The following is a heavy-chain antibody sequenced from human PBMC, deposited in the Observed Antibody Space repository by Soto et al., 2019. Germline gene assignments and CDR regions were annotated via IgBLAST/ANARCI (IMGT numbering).Heavy chain of an antibody. Sequence: AGCLGLGCAASGFTFRDSYMSWIRKDTGKGLEWVSAISTTGASTSFGAYVEGRFTISRDNSENTLYLQMTSLRVDDTAVYYCAKGDSGWPLWYFDFWGQGILVTVAS. CDR3: AKGDSGWPLWYFDF. CDR2: ISTTGAST. J-gene: IGHJ4*02. CDR1: GFTFRDSY. D-gene: IGHD6-19*01. V-gene: IGHV3-23*01.